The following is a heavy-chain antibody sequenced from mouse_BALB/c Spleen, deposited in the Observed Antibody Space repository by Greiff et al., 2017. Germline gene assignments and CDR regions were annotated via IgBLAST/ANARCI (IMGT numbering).Heavy chain of an antibody. CDR3: ATIYYGLMDY. J-gene: IGHJ4*01. Sequence: EVQRVESGPGLVKPSQSLSLTCTVTGYSITSDYAWNWIRQFPGNKLEWMGYISYSGSTSYNPSLKSRISITRDTSKNQFFLQLNSVTTEDTATYYCATIYYGLMDYWGQGTSVTVSS. D-gene: IGHD2-1*01. V-gene: IGHV3-2*02. CDR2: ISYSGST. CDR1: GYSITSDYA.